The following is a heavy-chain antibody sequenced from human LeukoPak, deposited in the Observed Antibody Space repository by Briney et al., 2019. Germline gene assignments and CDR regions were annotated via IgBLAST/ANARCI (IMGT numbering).Heavy chain of an antibody. CDR3: ARDRMYCSSTSCTFFDY. D-gene: IGHD2-2*01. CDR1: GFTFSSYS. J-gene: IGHJ4*02. CDR2: ISSSSSYI. V-gene: IGHV3-21*01. Sequence: GGSLRLSCAASGFTFSSYSMNWVRQAPGKGLECVSSISSSSSYIYYADSVKGRFTISRDNAKNSLYLQMNSLRAEDTAVYYCARDRMYCSSTSCTFFDYWGQGTLVTVSS.